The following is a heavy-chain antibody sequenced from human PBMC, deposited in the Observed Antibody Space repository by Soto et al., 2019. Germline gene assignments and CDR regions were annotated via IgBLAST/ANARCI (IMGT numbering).Heavy chain of an antibody. CDR1: GFTFSDHY. V-gene: IGHV3-72*01. CDR3: ARVNFGPPLVTYIDC. CDR2: IRNKDNSYVT. D-gene: IGHD3-3*01. J-gene: IGHJ4*02. Sequence: EVQLVESGGGLVQPGGSLRLSCAASGFTFSDHYMDWVRQAPGKGMEWVGRIRNKDNSYVTEYAASVKGRFTISRDNSWILLYLKMNSLKTADTSVNYCARVNFGPPLVTYIDCWGQGTLVTVSS.